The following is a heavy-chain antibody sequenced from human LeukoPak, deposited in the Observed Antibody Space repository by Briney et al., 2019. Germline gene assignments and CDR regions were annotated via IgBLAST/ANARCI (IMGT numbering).Heavy chain of an antibody. D-gene: IGHD1-14*01. CDR2: IIPIFGIA. CDR3: ARDETNHYYYGMDV. J-gene: IGHJ6*02. CDR1: GGTFSSYA. V-gene: IGHV1-69*04. Sequence: ASVKVSCKASGGTFSSYAISWVRQAPGQGLEWMGRIIPIFGIASYAQKFQGRVTITADKSTSTAYMELSSLRSEDTAVYYCARDETNHYYYGMDVWGQGTTVTVSS.